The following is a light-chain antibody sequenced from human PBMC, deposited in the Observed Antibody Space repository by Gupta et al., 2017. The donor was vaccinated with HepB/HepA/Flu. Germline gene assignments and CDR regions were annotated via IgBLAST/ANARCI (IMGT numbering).Light chain of an antibody. J-gene: IGLJ2*01. V-gene: IGLV1-47*01. Sequence: SVXXXXPXAXXXPGQXVTISCSGSSSNIGTYNVYWYQQVPGTAPKLLIYRNNQRPSGVPDRFSGSKSGTSASLAISGLRSEDEADYYCAAWDDSLWGLFGGGTKLTVL. CDR3: AAWDDSLWGL. CDR1: SSNIGTYN. CDR2: RNN.